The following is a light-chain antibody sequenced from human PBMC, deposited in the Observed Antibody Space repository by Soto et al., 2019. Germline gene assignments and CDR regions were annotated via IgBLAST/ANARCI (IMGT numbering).Light chain of an antibody. J-gene: IGLJ1*01. CDR1: SSNIGSNT. CDR2: SNN. Sequence: QSVLTQPPSASGTPGQRVAISCSGSSSNIGSNTVNWYQQFPETAPKLLIYSNNQRPSGVPDRFSGSKSGTSASLAISGLQSEDEADYYCAAWDDSLNGFYVFGTGTKVSVL. V-gene: IGLV1-44*01. CDR3: AAWDDSLNGFYV.